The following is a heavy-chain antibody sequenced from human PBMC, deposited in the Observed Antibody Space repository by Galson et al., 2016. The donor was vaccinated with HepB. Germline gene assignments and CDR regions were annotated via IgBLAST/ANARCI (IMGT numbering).Heavy chain of an antibody. J-gene: IGHJ4*02. V-gene: IGHV1-69*08. Sequence: SVKVSCKASGGTLSTYTISWVRQAPGQGLEWMGGIITTLDTTSYAQKFQGRVTITADKSTRTAYMELTSLRSEDTAVYYCARGPPSGYSIPILPRYFDYWGQGTLVTVSS. CDR1: GGTLSTYT. CDR2: IITTLDTT. CDR3: ARGPPSGYSIPILPRYFDY. D-gene: IGHD3-3*01.